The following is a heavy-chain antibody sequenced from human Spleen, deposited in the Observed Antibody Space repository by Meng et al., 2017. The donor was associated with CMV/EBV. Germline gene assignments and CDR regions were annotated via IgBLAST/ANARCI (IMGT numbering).Heavy chain of an antibody. Sequence: GSLRLSCTVSGSPGASISSTSYYWAWIRQPPGKGLAWIGTISYSGSTYFNPSLKSRVSISVDTSKKQFSLNLSSVTAADTAVYYCARENCSSTSCYAYYFYGMDVWGQGTTVTVSS. CDR2: ISYSGST. J-gene: IGHJ6*02. D-gene: IGHD2-2*01. CDR1: GSPGASISSTSYY. CDR3: ARENCSSTSCYAYYFYGMDV. V-gene: IGHV4-39*07.